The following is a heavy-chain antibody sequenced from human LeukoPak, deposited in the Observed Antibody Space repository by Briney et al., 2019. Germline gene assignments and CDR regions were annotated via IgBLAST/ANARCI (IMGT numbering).Heavy chain of an antibody. CDR1: GGCVNRYY. Sequence: SETLSLTCTVSGGCVNRYYWSWVRQRPGEGLEWIAYIYSNGDANYNSSLKTRATISIDTSKNQFSPRLNSVTAADTAVYFCARFSMYCDSSVHYLDYRGQGILVTVSS. CDR2: IYSNGDA. V-gene: IGHV4-59*08. D-gene: IGHD3-22*01. CDR3: ARFSMYCDSSVHYLDY. J-gene: IGHJ4*02.